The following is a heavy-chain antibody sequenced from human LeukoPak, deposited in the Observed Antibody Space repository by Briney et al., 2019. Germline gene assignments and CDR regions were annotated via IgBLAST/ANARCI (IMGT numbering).Heavy chain of an antibody. J-gene: IGHJ5*02. CDR3: ARDRQWLVDH. V-gene: IGHV4-39*07. CDR1: GGFLSSSLYY. CDR2: IYYSDLT. Sequence: SETLSLTCTVSGGFLSSSLYYWGWIRQPPGKGLEWIGSIYYSDLTYYNPSLESRVAMSLDTSKNQFSLGLSSVTAADTAVYYCARDRQWLVDHWGQGTLVTVSS. D-gene: IGHD6-19*01.